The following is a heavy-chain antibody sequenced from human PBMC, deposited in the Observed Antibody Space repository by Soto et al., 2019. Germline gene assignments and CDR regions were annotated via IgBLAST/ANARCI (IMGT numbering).Heavy chain of an antibody. CDR1: GFTFSSYS. V-gene: IGHV3-21*01. CDR3: ARAHMGGSGSFRAFDI. D-gene: IGHD3-10*01. J-gene: IGHJ3*02. Sequence: GGSLRLSCAASGFTFSSYSMNWVRQAPGKGLEWVSSISSSSSYIYYADSVKGRFTISRDNAKNSLYLQMNSLRAEDTAVYYCARAHMGGSGSFRAFDIWGQGTMVTVSS. CDR2: ISSSSSYI.